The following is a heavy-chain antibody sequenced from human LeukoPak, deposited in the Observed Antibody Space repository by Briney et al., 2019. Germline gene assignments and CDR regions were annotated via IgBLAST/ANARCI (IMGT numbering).Heavy chain of an antibody. J-gene: IGHJ4*02. CDR1: GFTFSDSD. CDR2: IWSRGTTK. V-gene: IGHV3-33*08. D-gene: IGHD6-6*01. CDR3: VRRGSSSPFDY. Sequence: AGGSLRLSCAASGFTFSDSDMHWVRQAPGKGLEWVALIWSRGTTKYYADSLKGRFTTSRDNSNNTLYLQMNSLSAEDTAVYFCVRRGSSSPFDYWGQGTLVTVSS.